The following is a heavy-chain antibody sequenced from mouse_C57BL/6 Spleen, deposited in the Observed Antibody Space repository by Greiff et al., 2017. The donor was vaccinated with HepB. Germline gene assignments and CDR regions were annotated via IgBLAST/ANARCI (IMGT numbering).Heavy chain of an antibody. CDR3: ARSYYYGSSPYSMDY. D-gene: IGHD1-1*01. CDR1: GYAFTNYL. J-gene: IGHJ4*01. V-gene: IGHV1-54*01. CDR2: INPGSGGT. Sequence: VQLQQSGAELVRPGTSVKVSCKASGYAFTNYLIEWVKQRPGQGLEWIGVINPGSGGTNYNEKFKGKATLTADKSFSTASMQLSSLTSEDSAVYFCARSYYYGSSPYSMDYWGQGTSVTVSS.